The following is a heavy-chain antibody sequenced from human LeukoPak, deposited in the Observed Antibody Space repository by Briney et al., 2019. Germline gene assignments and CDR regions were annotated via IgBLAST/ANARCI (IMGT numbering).Heavy chain of an antibody. CDR3: ARYGSGSPDY. J-gene: IGHJ4*02. CDR1: GFTFSNYW. D-gene: IGHD3-10*01. CDR2: IKQDGSEK. Sequence: GGSLRLSCAGSGFTFSNYWMSWVRQAPGKGLEWVANIKQDGSEKEYVDSVKGRFTIPRDNGKNSVYLQMNSLRAEDTAVYYCARYGSGSPDYWGQGTLVTVSS. V-gene: IGHV3-7*01.